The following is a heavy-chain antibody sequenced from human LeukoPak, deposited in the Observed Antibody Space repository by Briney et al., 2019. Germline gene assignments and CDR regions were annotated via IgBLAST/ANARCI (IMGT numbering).Heavy chain of an antibody. V-gene: IGHV3-30-3*01. CDR3: ARLDDSAH. CDR2: ISYDGSNK. Sequence: GGSLRLSCAASGFTFSSYAMHWVRQAPGKGLEWVAVISYDGSNKYYADSVKGRFTISRDNSKNTLYLQMNSLRVEDTAVYYCARLDDSAHWGQGTLVTVSS. CDR1: GFTFSSYA. J-gene: IGHJ4*02. D-gene: IGHD3-16*01.